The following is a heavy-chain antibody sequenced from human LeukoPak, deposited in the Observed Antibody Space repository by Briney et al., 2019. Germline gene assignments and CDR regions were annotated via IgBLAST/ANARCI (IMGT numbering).Heavy chain of an antibody. CDR3: ARGGDYYYDSSGYLIDY. J-gene: IGHJ4*02. V-gene: IGHV1-2*02. Sequence: ASVKVSCKASGYTFTGYYMHWVRQAPGQGLEWMGWINPNSGGTIYAQKFQGRVTMTRDTSISTAYMELSRLRSDDTAVYYCARGGDYYYDSSGYLIDYWGQGTLVTVSS. CDR1: GYTFTGYY. D-gene: IGHD3-22*01. CDR2: INPNSGGT.